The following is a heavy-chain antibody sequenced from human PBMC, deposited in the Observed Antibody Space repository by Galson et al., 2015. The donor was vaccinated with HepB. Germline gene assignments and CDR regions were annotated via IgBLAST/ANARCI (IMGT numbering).Heavy chain of an antibody. CDR1: GGSISSSNW. Sequence: ETLSLTCAVSGGSISSSNWWSWVRQPPGKGLEWIGEIYHSGSTNYNPSLKSRVTISVDTSKNQFSLKLSSVTAADTAVYYCARLNGNAWLDYWGQGTLVTVSS. J-gene: IGHJ4*02. CDR2: IYHSGST. CDR3: ARLNGNAWLDY. D-gene: IGHD2-8*01. V-gene: IGHV4-4*02.